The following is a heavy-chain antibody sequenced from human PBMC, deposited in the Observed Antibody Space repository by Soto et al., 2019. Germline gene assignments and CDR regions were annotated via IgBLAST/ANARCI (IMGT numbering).Heavy chain of an antibody. CDR3: AKAGYCGGDCYLDY. Sequence: ASVKVSCKASGGTFSSYAISWVRQAPGQGLEWMGRIIPILGIANYAQKFQGRVTITADKSTSTAYMELSSLRSEDTAVYYCAKAGYCGGDCYLDYWGQGTLVTVSS. D-gene: IGHD2-21*02. CDR1: GGTFSSYA. CDR2: IIPILGIA. J-gene: IGHJ4*02. V-gene: IGHV1-69*04.